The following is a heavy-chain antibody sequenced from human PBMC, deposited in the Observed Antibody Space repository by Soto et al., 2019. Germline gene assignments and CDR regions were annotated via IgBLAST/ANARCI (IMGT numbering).Heavy chain of an antibody. V-gene: IGHV1-18*01. CDR3: ARGMGIAVAGTGNWFDP. Sequence: ASVKVSCKASGYTFTSYGISWVRQAPGQGLEWMGWISAYNGNTNYAQKLQGRVTMTTDTSTSTAYMELRSLRSDDTAVYYCARGMGIAVAGTGNWFDPWGQGTLVTVSS. CDR1: GYTFTSYG. J-gene: IGHJ5*02. CDR2: ISAYNGNT. D-gene: IGHD6-19*01.